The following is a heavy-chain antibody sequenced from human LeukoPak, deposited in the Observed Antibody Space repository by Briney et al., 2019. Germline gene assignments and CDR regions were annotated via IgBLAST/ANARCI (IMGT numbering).Heavy chain of an antibody. CDR1: GGSTSSYY. CDR3: ARVLAAAGTRWFDP. V-gene: IGHV4-59*01. J-gene: IGHJ5*02. D-gene: IGHD6-13*01. Sequence: SETLSLTCTVSGGSTSSYYWSWIRQPPGKGLEWIGYIYYSGSTNYNPSLKSRVTISVDTSKNQFSLKLSSVTAADTAVYYCARVLAAAGTRWFDPWGQGTLVTVSS. CDR2: IYYSGST.